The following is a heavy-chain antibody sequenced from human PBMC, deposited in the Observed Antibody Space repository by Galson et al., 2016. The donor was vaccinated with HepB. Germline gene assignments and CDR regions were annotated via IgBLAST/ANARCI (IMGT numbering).Heavy chain of an antibody. V-gene: IGHV4-59*01. CDR1: GGSINSYY. J-gene: IGHJ3*02. Sequence: TLSLTCTVSGGSINSYYWSWIRQPPGKGLEYIGYIYYSGNTNYNASLKSRVTISVGTSKNQFSLKLTSVTAADTAVYYCARSYDSSGFYHDAFDIWGQGTMVTVSS. CDR3: ARSYDSSGFYHDAFDI. D-gene: IGHD3-22*01. CDR2: IYYSGNT.